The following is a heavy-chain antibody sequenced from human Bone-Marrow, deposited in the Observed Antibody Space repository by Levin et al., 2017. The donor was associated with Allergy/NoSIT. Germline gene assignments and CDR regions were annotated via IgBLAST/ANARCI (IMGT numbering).Heavy chain of an antibody. CDR2: INTDGSAT. J-gene: IGHJ4*02. CDR3: VGGAPAYSFGS. D-gene: IGHD3-3*01. CDR1: GFTFSKYF. V-gene: IGHV3-74*01. Sequence: GGSLRLSCAASGFTFSKYFMYWVRQAPGKGLVWVSHINTDGSATTYADSVKGRFTISRDNTKSTLSLQMNSLRAEDTAIYYCVGGAPAYSFGSWGQGTLVTVSS.